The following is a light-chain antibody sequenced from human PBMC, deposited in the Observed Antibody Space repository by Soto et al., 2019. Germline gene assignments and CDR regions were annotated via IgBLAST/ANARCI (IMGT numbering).Light chain of an antibody. CDR3: QQRSKWPLT. Sequence: EIVLTQFPATLSFSPGDGATLSCRASQSVSSYLAWYQQKRGQPPRLLIYDSSNRATGIPARFSGSGSGTDFSLIISSLEPEDFAVYYCQQRSKWPLTFGGGTKVDIX. CDR2: DSS. J-gene: IGKJ4*01. CDR1: QSVSSY. V-gene: IGKV3-11*01.